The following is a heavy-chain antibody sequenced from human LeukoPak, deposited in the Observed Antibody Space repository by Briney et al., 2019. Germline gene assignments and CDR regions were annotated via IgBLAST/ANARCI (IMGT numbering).Heavy chain of an antibody. CDR2: IYYSGST. CDR1: GGSISSSSYY. D-gene: IGHD1-26*01. CDR3: ASTRVEWKLSGFDY. Sequence: PSETLSLTCTVSGGSISSSSYYWGWIRQPPGKGLEWIGSIYYSGSTYYNPSLKGRVTISVDTSKNQFSLKLSSVTAADTAVYYCASTRVEWKLSGFDYWGQGTLVTVSS. J-gene: IGHJ4*02. V-gene: IGHV4-39*01.